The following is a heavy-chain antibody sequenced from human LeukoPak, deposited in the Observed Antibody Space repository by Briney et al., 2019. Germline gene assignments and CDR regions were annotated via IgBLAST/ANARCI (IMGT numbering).Heavy chain of an antibody. CDR1: GGSISSYY. D-gene: IGHD2-2*01. J-gene: IGHJ5*02. CDR3: ARGGRIITSFNWFDP. CDR2: IYTSGST. V-gene: IGHV4-4*07. Sequence: SETLSLTCTVSGGSISSYYWSWIRQPAGKGLEWIGRIYTSGSTNYNPSLKSRVTMSVDTSKNQFSLKLSSVTAADTAVYYCARGGRIITSFNWFDPWGQGTLVTVSS.